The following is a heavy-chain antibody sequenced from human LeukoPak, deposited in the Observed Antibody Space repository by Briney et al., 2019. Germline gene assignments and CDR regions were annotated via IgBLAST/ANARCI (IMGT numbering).Heavy chain of an antibody. D-gene: IGHD2-2*01. J-gene: IGHJ5*02. CDR3: ARGSRFLDVVLVPATIGWFDP. CDR2: IIPLFGTA. V-gene: IGHV1-69*13. Sequence: SVKVSCKASEGTFSAYAISWVRQAPGQGLEWLGGIIPLFGTADYAQKFQGRVTITAAESTSTAYMELSSLRSEDTAVYYCARGSRFLDVVLVPATIGWFDPWGQGTLVTVSS. CDR1: EGTFSAYA.